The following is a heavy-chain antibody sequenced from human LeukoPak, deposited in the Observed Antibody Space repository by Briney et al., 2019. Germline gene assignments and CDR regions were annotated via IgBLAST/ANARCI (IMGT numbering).Heavy chain of an antibody. CDR3: ARGAPGIAVAGTDFCYFDY. D-gene: IGHD6-19*01. CDR1: GGTFSSYA. Sequence: SVKVSCKASGGTFSSYAISWMRQAPGQGLEWMGGIIPIFGTANYAQKFQGRVTITADESTSTAYMELSSLRSEDTAVYYCARGAPGIAVAGTDFCYFDYWGQGTLVTVSS. J-gene: IGHJ4*02. V-gene: IGHV1-69*13. CDR2: IIPIFGTA.